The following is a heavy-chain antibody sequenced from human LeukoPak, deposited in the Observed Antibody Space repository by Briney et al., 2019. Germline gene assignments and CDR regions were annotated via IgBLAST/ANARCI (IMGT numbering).Heavy chain of an antibody. V-gene: IGHV4-4*02. CDR1: GGSISSSNW. J-gene: IGHJ4*02. CDR2: IYHSGST. CDR3: ASLQNIVGATPLPDY. D-gene: IGHD1-26*01. Sequence: SGTLSLTCAVSGGSISSSNWWSWVGHPPGKGLEWIGEIYHSGSTNYNPSLKSRVTISVDKSKNQFSLKLSSVTAADTAVYYCASLQNIVGATPLPDYWGQGTLVTVSS.